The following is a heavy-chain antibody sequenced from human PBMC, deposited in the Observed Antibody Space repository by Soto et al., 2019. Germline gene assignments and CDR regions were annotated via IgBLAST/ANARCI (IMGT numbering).Heavy chain of an antibody. CDR3: ASSVAAEDAFDI. CDR1: GGTFSSYT. V-gene: IGHV1-69*02. Sequence: QVQLVQSGAEVKKPGSSVKVSCKASGGTFSSYTISWVRQAPGHGLEWMGRIIPILGIANYAQKFQGRVTITADKSTSTAYMELSILRSEDTAVYYCASSVAAEDAFDIWGQGTMVTVSS. J-gene: IGHJ3*02. CDR2: IIPILGIA. D-gene: IGHD6-25*01.